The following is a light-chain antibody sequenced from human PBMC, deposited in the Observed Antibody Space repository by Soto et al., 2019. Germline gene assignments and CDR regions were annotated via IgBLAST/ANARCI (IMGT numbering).Light chain of an antibody. CDR3: MQSTQLPPT. CDR1: QSLLHITGETF. Sequence: VMTQTPLSLSVAPGQPASISCKSSQSLLHITGETFLFWYLQKPGQSPQLLIYEVSTRVSGVPDRFSGSGSGTDFTLEISRVETDDVGIYYCMQSTQLPPTFGQGPRMEIK. CDR2: EVS. V-gene: IGKV2D-29*02. J-gene: IGKJ5*01.